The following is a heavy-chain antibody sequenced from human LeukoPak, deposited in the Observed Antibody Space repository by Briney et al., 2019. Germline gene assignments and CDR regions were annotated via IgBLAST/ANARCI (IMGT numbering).Heavy chain of an antibody. Sequence: SGPALVKPTQTLTLTCTFSGFSLSTRGMCVSWIRQPPGKALEWLARIDWDDDKYYSTSLKTRLTISKDTSKNQVVLTMTNMDPVGTATYYCARIVGSSWYIDYWGQGTLVTVSS. CDR3: ARIVGSSWYIDY. V-gene: IGHV2-70*11. J-gene: IGHJ4*02. D-gene: IGHD6-13*01. CDR2: IDWDDDK. CDR1: GFSLSTRGMC.